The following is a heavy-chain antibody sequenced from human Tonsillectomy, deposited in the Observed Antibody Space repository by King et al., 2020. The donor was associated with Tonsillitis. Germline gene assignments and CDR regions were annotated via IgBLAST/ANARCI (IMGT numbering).Heavy chain of an antibody. Sequence: DVQLVESGGGLVQPGGSLRLSCAASGFTFSSYSMNWVRQAPGKGLEWVSYISSSSSTIYYADSVKGRFTISRDNAKNSLYLQMNSLRAEDTAVYYCARIGGTTSYNYWGQGTLVTVSS. CDR3: ARIGGTTSYNY. D-gene: IGHD2/OR15-2a*01. CDR2: ISSSSSTI. CDR1: GFTFSSYS. V-gene: IGHV3-48*01. J-gene: IGHJ4*02.